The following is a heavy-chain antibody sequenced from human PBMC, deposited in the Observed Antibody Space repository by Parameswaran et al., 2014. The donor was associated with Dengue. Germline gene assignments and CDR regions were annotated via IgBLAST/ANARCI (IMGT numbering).Heavy chain of an antibody. Sequence: WVRQAPGQGLEWMGWISAYNGNTNYAQKLQGRVTMTTDTSTSTAYMELRSLRSEDTAVYYCAREGSGCPGYWGQGTLVTVSS. J-gene: IGHJ4*02. CDR2: ISAYNGNT. V-gene: IGHV1-18*01. CDR3: AREGSGCPGY. D-gene: IGHD6-19*01.